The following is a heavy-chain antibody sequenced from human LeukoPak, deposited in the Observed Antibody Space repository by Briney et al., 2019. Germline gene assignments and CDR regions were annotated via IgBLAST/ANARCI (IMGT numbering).Heavy chain of an antibody. CDR2: FDPEDGET. J-gene: IGHJ4*02. Sequence: ASVKVSCKVSGYTLTELSMHWVRQAPGKGLEWMGGFDPEDGETIYAQKFQGRVTMTEDTSTDTAYMELSSLRSEDTAVYHCATGRPEDYYDSSGYYPSNWGQGTLVTVSS. V-gene: IGHV1-24*01. CDR3: ATGRPEDYYDSSGYYPSN. CDR1: GYTLTELS. D-gene: IGHD3-22*01.